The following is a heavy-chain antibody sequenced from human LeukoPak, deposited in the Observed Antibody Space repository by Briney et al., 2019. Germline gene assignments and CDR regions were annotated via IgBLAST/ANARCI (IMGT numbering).Heavy chain of an antibody. Sequence: PSETLSLTCTVSGDSVSSGGYYWSWIRQHPGKGLEWIGYIFYSRTTDYNPSLKGRATISADASKNQMSLTLRSVTAADTAVYYCARGGGDFDYWGQGRLVTVSS. D-gene: IGHD3-16*01. CDR3: ARGGGDFDY. CDR2: IFYSRTT. V-gene: IGHV4-31*03. CDR1: GDSVSSGGYY. J-gene: IGHJ4*02.